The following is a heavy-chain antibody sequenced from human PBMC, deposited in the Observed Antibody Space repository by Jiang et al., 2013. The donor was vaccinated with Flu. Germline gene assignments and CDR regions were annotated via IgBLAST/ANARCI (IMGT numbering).Heavy chain of an antibody. CDR3: ARLVGRETSIVGFDY. J-gene: IGHJ4*02. D-gene: IGHD3-16*02. V-gene: IGHV4-34*01. Sequence: SLTCAVYGGSFSGYYWSWIRQPPGKGLEWIGEINHSGSTNYNPSLKSRVTISVDTSKNQFSLKLSSVTAADTAVYYCARLVGRETSIVGFDYWGQGTLVTVSS. CDR1: GGSFSGYY. CDR2: INHSGST.